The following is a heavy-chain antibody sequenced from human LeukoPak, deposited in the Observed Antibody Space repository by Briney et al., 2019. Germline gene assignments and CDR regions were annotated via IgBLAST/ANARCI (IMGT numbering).Heavy chain of an antibody. V-gene: IGHV1-18*01. J-gene: IGHJ6*02. CDR3: ARRPRYSSDWYQNYYGMDV. CDR1: GYTFTSYG. CDR2: ISAYNGNT. Sequence: GASVKVSCKASGYTFTSYGISWVRQAPGQGLEWMGWISAYNGNTNYAQKFQGRVTMTRNTSISTAYMEVSSLRSEDTAVYYCARRPRYSSDWYQNYYGMDVWGQGTTVTVSS. D-gene: IGHD6-19*01.